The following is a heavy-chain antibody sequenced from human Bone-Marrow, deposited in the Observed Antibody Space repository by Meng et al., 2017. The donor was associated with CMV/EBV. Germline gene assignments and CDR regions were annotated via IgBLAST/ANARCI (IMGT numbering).Heavy chain of an antibody. V-gene: IGHV1-8*01. Sequence: ASVKVSCKASGYTFTSYDINWVRQATGQGLEWMGWMNPNSGNTGYAQKFQGRVTMTRNTSISTAYMELSSLRSEDTAVYYCARSKTKPLTIFGVVINHYYYYGMAVWGQGPTVTCSS. CDR3: ARSKTKPLTIFGVVINHYYYYGMAV. CDR1: GYTFTSYD. J-gene: IGHJ6*01. D-gene: IGHD3-3*01. CDR2: MNPNSGNT.